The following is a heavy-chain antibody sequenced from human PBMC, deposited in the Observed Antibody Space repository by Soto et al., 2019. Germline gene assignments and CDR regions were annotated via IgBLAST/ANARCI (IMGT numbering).Heavy chain of an antibody. J-gene: IGHJ4*02. Sequence: ASVKVSCKASGGTFSSYAISWVRQAPGQGLEWMGGIIPIFGTANYAQKFQGRVTITADESTSTAYMELSSLRSEDTAVYHCARDRGENSGYDFSRWGQGTLVTVSS. CDR1: GGTFSSYA. V-gene: IGHV1-69*13. CDR2: IIPIFGTA. CDR3: ARDRGENSGYDFSR. D-gene: IGHD5-12*01.